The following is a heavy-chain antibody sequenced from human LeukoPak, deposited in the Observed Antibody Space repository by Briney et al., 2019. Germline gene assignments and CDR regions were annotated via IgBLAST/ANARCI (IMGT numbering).Heavy chain of an antibody. CDR3: ARGPVQLDSYYYYYMDV. CDR2: IIPIFGTA. CDR1: GGTFSSYA. Sequence: SVKVSCKASGGTFSSYAISWVRQAPGQGLEWMGGIIPIFGTANYAQKFQGRVTITTDESTSTAYMELSSLRSEDTAVYYCARGPVQLDSYYYYYMDVWGKGTTVTVSS. V-gene: IGHV1-69*05. J-gene: IGHJ6*03. D-gene: IGHD6-6*01.